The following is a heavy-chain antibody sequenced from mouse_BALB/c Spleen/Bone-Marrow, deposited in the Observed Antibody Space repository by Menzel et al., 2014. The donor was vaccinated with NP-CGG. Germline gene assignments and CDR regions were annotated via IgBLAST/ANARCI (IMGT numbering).Heavy chain of an antibody. CDR3: ARGGGMDY. Sequence: QVQLKESGPELVKPGASVKMSCKASGYTFTSYYIHWVKQRPGQGLEWIGWIYPGDGSTKYNEKFKGKTTLTADKSSSTAYILLSSLASEDSAIYFCARGGGMDYWGQGTSVTVSS. J-gene: IGHJ4*01. CDR2: IYPGDGST. V-gene: IGHV1S56*01. CDR1: GYTFTSYY.